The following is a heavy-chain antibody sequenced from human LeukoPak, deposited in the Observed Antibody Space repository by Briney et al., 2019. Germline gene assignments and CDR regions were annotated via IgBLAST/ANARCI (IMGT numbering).Heavy chain of an antibody. Sequence: SETLSLTCPVSGGSVSSGSYYWSWIRQPPGKGLEWIGYIYYSGSTNYNPSLKSRVTISVDTSKNQFSLKLSSVTAADTAVYYCASIYSSSSRRVDYWGQGTLVTVSS. V-gene: IGHV4-61*01. CDR1: GGSVSSGSYY. D-gene: IGHD6-6*01. CDR3: ASIYSSSSRRVDY. J-gene: IGHJ4*02. CDR2: IYYSGST.